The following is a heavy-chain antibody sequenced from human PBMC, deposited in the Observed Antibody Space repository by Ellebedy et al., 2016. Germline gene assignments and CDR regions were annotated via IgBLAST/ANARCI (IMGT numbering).Heavy chain of an antibody. D-gene: IGHD6-19*01. CDR1: GFTFSNYD. CDR2: IHTAGDT. J-gene: IGHJ4*02. CDR3: ARAQRDSSGWYHYDY. V-gene: IGHV3-13*01. Sequence: GESLKISCAASGFTFSNYDMHWVRQGTGEGLEWVSSIHTAGDTHYPDSMKGRFTISREDGKNSLYLQMNSLRAGDTAVYYCARAQRDSSGWYHYDYWGQGTLVTVSS.